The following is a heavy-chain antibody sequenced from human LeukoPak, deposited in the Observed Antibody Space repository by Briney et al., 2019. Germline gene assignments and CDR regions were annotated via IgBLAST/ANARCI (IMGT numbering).Heavy chain of an antibody. D-gene: IGHD2-2*01. CDR2: ISTSDTVM. CDR1: GFRFSSYE. J-gene: IGHJ6*04. CDR3: CGELPPATPGYAMDV. Sequence: QTGGSLRLSCAASGFRFSSYEMNWVRQAPGKGLEWVSYISTSDTVMHYADSVKGRFTISRDNAKNSLYLEMNSLRVEDTAVYYCCGELPPATPGYAMDVWGKGTTVTVSS. V-gene: IGHV3-48*03.